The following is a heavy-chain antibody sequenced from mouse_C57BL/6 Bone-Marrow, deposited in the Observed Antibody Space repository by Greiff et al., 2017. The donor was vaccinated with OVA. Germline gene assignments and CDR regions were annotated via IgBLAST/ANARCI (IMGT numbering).Heavy chain of an antibody. CDR1: GYTFTSYG. CDR2: IYPRSGNT. J-gene: IGHJ3*01. Sequence: VKLMESGAELARPGASVKLSCKASGYTFTSYGISWVKQRTGQGLEWIGEIYPRSGNTYYNEKFKGKATLTADKSSSTAYMELRSLTSEDSAVYFCARGLLAWFAYWGQGTLVTVSA. CDR3: ARGLLAWFAY. V-gene: IGHV1-81*01. D-gene: IGHD2-3*01.